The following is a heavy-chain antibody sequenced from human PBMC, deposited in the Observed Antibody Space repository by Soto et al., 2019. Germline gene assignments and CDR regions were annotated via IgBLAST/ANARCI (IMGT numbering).Heavy chain of an antibody. D-gene: IGHD6-6*01. CDR1: GFTFSDYY. Sequence: GGSLRLSCAASGFTFSDYYMSWIRQAPGKGLEWVSYISSSSSYTNYADSVKGRFTISRDNAKNSLYLQMNSLRAEDTAVYYCARDPYSSSSEYYFDYWGQGTLVTVSS. V-gene: IGHV3-11*06. CDR3: ARDPYSSSSEYYFDY. CDR2: ISSSSSYT. J-gene: IGHJ4*02.